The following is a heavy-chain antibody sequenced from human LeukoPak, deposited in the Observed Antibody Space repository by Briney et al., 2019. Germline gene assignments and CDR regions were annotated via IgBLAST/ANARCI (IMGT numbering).Heavy chain of an antibody. CDR3: ARDQGDYNWNGHDAFDI. CDR2: ISSSSSYI. V-gene: IGHV3-21*01. J-gene: IGHJ3*02. Sequence: GGSLRLSCAASGFTFSSYSMNWVRQAPGKGLEWVSSISSSSSYIYYADSVKGRFTISRDNAKNSLYLQMNSLRAEDTAVYYCARDQGDYNWNGHDAFDIWGQGTMVTVSS. CDR1: GFTFSSYS. D-gene: IGHD1-1*01.